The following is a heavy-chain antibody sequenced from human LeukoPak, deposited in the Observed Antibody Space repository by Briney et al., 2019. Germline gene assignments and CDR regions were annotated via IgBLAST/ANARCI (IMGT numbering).Heavy chain of an antibody. D-gene: IGHD3-3*01. Sequence: TGGSLRLSCAASGFTFSSYAMSWVRQRLGRGLDWVSAISGSGGSTYYADSVKGRFTISRDNSKNTLYLQMNSLRAEDTAVYYCAKAEFYDFWSGYYSDYWGQGTLVTVSS. CDR3: AKAEFYDFWSGYYSDY. CDR2: ISGSGGST. J-gene: IGHJ4*02. V-gene: IGHV3-23*01. CDR1: GFTFSSYA.